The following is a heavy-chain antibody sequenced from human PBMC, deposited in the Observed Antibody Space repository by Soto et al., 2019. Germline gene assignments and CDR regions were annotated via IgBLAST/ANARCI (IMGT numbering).Heavy chain of an antibody. V-gene: IGHV4-39*01. J-gene: IGHJ6*02. CDR3: ARRPTREGYYYGMDV. CDR2: IYYSGST. CDR1: GGSISSSSYC. D-gene: IGHD1-26*01. Sequence: SETLSLTCTVSGGSISSSSYCWGWIRQPPGKGLEWIGSIYYSGSTYYNPSLKSRVTISVDTSKNQFSLKLSSVTAADTAVYYCARRPTREGYYYGMDVWGQGTTVTVSS.